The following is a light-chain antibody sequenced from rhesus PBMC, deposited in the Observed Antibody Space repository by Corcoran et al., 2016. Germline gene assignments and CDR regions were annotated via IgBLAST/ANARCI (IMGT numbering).Light chain of an antibody. J-gene: IGKJ2*01. CDR2: DAS. V-gene: IGKV1-94*01. Sequence: DIQMTQSPSSLSASVGDRVTVTCRASQGFNKELSRYQQKPGKSPTLLIYDASSLQTGVSSRFSGSGSGTDFTLTISSLQPEDVATYYCLQDSTTPYSFGQGTKVEIE. CDR1: QGFNKE. CDR3: LQDSTTPYS.